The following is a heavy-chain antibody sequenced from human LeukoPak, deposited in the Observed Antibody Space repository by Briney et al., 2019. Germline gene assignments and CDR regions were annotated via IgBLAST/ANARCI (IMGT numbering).Heavy chain of an antibody. V-gene: IGHV3-33*01. CDR2: LWHDASHT. CDR1: GFSFSTYA. D-gene: IGHD3-10*01. Sequence: GRSLRLSCAASGFSFSTYAMHWVRQAPGKGLEWVALLWHDASHTFYTDSVKGRFTISRDNSKNTVYLQMNSLGGEDTAVYYCAREIGSGSYPDYWGQGTLVTVSS. J-gene: IGHJ4*02. CDR3: AREIGSGSYPDY.